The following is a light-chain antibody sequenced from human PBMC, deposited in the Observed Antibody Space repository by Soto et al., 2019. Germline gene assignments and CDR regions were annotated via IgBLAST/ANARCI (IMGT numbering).Light chain of an antibody. CDR3: QQYRSYWT. J-gene: IGKJ1*01. CDR2: KAS. V-gene: IGKV1-5*03. CDR1: QSIDSW. Sequence: DIQMTQSPSTLSASVGDRVTITCRASQSIDSWLAWYQQKPGKAPKLLIYKASSLESGVPSMFSGSGSGTEFTLTISRLQPDDFATYYCQQYRSYWTFGQGTKVEIK.